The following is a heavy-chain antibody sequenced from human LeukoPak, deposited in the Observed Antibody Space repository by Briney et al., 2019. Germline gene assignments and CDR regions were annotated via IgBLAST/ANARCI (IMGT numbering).Heavy chain of an antibody. CDR3: ARKDDYNAFDY. CDR2: ISGSGGST. Sequence: HPGGSLRLSCAASGFTFSNYWMSWVRQAPGKGLEWVSAISGSGGSTYYADSVKGRFTISRDNSKNSLYLQMNSLRAEDTAVYYCARKDDYNAFDYWGQGTLVTVSS. J-gene: IGHJ4*02. CDR1: GFTFSNYW. D-gene: IGHD5-24*01. V-gene: IGHV3-23*01.